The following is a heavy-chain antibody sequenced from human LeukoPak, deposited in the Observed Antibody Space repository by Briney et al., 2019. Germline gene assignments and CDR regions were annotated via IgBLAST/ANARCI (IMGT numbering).Heavy chain of an antibody. V-gene: IGHV3-9*01. J-gene: IGHJ6*02. CDR1: GFTFDDYA. CDR3: AKCSSSQWELLGGRDYYYYGMDV. CDR2: ISWNSGSI. D-gene: IGHD1-26*01. Sequence: GGSLRLSCAASGFTFDDYAMHWVRQAPGKGLEWVSGISWNSGSIGYADSVKGRFTISRDNAKNSLYLQMNSLRAEDTALYYCAKCSSSQWELLGGRDYYYYGMDVWGQGTTVTVSS.